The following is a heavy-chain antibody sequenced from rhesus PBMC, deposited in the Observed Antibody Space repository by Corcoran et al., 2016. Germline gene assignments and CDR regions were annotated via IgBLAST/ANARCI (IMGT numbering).Heavy chain of an antibody. CDR2: ISYDGRKK. CDR3: ARDLGAAAEGKEDY. J-gene: IGHJ4*01. V-gene: IGHV3-54*02. CDR1: GFPFSSYG. D-gene: IGHD6-25*01. Sequence: EVQLVESGGGLVQPGGSLRLSCAASGFPFSSYGMHWVRQAPGKGLGWGAVISYDGRKKYYANSLKDLCTNSRDNSNNRLYLQMNNLKLEDTAVYYCARDLGAAAEGKEDYWGQGVLVTVSS.